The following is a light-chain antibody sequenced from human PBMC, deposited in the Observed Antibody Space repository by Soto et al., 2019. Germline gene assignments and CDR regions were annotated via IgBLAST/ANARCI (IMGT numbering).Light chain of an antibody. CDR3: QHYGGMWT. J-gene: IGKJ1*01. Sequence: DIQMTQSPSTLSASVGDRVTLSCRASEIITNRLAWYQQKPGKAPKLLIYDAYNLESGVPSRFSGFRSGTEFTLTISSLQPDDFATYYCQHYGGMWTFGQGTKVDIK. CDR1: EIITNR. CDR2: DAY. V-gene: IGKV1-5*01.